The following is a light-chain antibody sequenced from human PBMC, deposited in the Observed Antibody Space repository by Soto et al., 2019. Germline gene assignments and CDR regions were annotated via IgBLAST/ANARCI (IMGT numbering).Light chain of an antibody. V-gene: IGKV1-12*01. CDR1: QGISSW. CDR2: SAS. Sequence: DIQMTQSPSSVSASVGDRVTITSRASQGISSWVALYQQKPGKAPKPLIYSASSLPSGVPSRFSGSGSGTDFTLTITSLQPEDFTTYYCQQANSFPFTFGPGTKVDIK. J-gene: IGKJ3*01. CDR3: QQANSFPFT.